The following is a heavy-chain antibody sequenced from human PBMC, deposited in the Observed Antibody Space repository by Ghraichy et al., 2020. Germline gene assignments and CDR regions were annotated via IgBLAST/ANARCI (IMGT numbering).Heavy chain of an antibody. J-gene: IGHJ4*02. CDR3: ARDPGAAQGFDY. Sequence: ASVKVSCKASGYTFTTYGVSWVRPAPGQGLEWMGWISPNNGHTNYAQKVQDRLTMTTDTSTSTAYMELRSLISDDSAMYYCARDPGAAQGFDYWGQGTLVTVSS. V-gene: IGHV1-18*01. CDR2: ISPNNGHT. CDR1: GYTFTTYG. D-gene: IGHD6-13*01.